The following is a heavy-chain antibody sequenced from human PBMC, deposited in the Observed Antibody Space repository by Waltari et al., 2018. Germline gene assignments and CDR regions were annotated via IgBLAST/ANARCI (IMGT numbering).Heavy chain of an antibody. CDR3: ARDPGSGWYDIDY. J-gene: IGHJ4*02. V-gene: IGHV3-33*01. Sequence: QVQLVESGGGVVQPGRSLRLSCAASGFTFSSYGMHWVRRAPGKGLDGVAFIWYDGSNKYYADSVKGRFTISRDNSNNTLYLQMNSLRAEDTAVYYCARDPGSGWYDIDYWGQGTLVTVSS. D-gene: IGHD6-19*01. CDR1: GFTFSSYG. CDR2: IWYDGSNK.